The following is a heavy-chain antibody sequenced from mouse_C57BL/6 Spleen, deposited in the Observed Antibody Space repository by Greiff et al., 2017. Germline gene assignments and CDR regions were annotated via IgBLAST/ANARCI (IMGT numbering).Heavy chain of an antibody. J-gene: IGHJ4*01. V-gene: IGHV1-26*01. CDR1: GYTFTDYY. CDR3: ARRGLPYAMDY. CDR2: INPNNGGT. D-gene: IGHD5-5*01. Sequence: EVQLQQSGPELVKPGASVKISCKASGYTFTDYYMNWVKQSHGKSLEWIGDINPNNGGTSYNQKFKGKATLTVDKSSSTAYMELRSLTSEDSAVYYCARRGLPYAMDYWGQGTSGTVSS.